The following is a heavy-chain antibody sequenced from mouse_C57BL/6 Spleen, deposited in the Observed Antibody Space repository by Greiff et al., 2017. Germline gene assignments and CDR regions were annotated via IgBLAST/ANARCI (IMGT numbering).Heavy chain of an antibody. J-gene: IGHJ4*01. CDR2: ISNGGGST. Sequence: EVQVVESGGGLVQPGGSLKLSCAASGFTFSDYYMYWVRQTPEQRLEWVAYISNGGGSTYYPDTVKGRFTLSRDNAKNTLYLQMSRLKSEDTAMYYCARHRYPYAMDYWGQRPSVTFSS. D-gene: IGHD2-12*01. V-gene: IGHV5-12*01. CDR1: GFTFSDYY. CDR3: ARHRYPYAMDY.